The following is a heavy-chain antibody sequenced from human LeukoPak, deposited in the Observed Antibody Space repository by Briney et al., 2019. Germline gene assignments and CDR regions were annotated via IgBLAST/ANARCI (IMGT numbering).Heavy chain of an antibody. J-gene: IGHJ4*02. CDR2: ISAYNGNT. CDR3: ARVPPGWGSIDY. CDR1: GYTFTSYG. D-gene: IGHD2-21*01. Sequence: GASVKVSCKASGYTFTSYGISWVRQAPGQGLEWMGWISAYNGNTNYAQKFQGRVTMTRDTSISTAYMELSRLRSDDTAVYYCARVPPGWGSIDYWGQGTLVTVSS. V-gene: IGHV1-18*01.